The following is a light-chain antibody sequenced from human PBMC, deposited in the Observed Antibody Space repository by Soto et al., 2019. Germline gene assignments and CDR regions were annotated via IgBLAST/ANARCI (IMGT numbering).Light chain of an antibody. J-gene: IGKJ1*01. CDR3: QQYYSTQT. CDR2: GAS. CDR1: QSVSSN. Sequence: EIVMTQSPATLSVSPGERATLSCRASQSVSSNLAWYQQKPGQAPRLLIYGASTRATGIPARFSGSGSGTDFTLTISSLQAEDVAVYYCQQYYSTQTFGQGTKVDI. V-gene: IGKV3-15*01.